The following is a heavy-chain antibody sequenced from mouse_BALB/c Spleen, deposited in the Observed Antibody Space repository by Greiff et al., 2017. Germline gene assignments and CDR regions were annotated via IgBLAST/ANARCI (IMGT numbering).Heavy chain of an antibody. V-gene: IGHV2-6-5*01. CDR1: GFSLTDYG. D-gene: IGHD2-3*01. J-gene: IGHJ2*01. CDR3: AKLLYDGYLYYFDY. Sequence: VKLVESGPGLVAPSQSLSITCTVSGFSLTDYGVSWIRQPPGKGLEWLGVIWGGGSTYYNSALKSRLSISKDNSKSQVFLKMNSLQTDDTAMYYCAKLLYDGYLYYFDYWGQGTTLTVSS. CDR2: IWGGGST.